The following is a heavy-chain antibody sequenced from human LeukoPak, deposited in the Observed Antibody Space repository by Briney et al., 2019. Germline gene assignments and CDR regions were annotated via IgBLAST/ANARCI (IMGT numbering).Heavy chain of an antibody. CDR1: GGSISSGSYY. CDR3: ARRDYLTGYYKHAFDI. CDR2: IYTSGNT. V-gene: IGHV4-61*02. J-gene: IGHJ3*02. D-gene: IGHD3-9*01. Sequence: PSQTLSLTCTVSGGSISSGSYYWSWIRQPAGKGLEWIGRIYTSGNTNYNPSLKSRVTISVDTSKNQFSLKLSSVTAADTAVYYCARRDYLTGYYKHAFDIWGQGTMVTVSS.